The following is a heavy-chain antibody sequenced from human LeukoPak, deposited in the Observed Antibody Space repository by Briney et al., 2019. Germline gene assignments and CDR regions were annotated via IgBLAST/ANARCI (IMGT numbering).Heavy chain of an antibody. D-gene: IGHD3-10*01. CDR2: INHSGST. CDR3: ANGRYYYGSGSYWSRYYYYGMDV. J-gene: IGHJ6*02. Sequence: SETLSLTCAVYGGSFSGYYWSWIRQPPGKGLEWIGEINHSGSTNYNPSLKSRVTISVDTSKNQFSLKLSSVTAADTAVYYCANGRYYYGSGSYWSRYYYYGMDVWGQGTTVTVSS. CDR1: GGSFSGYY. V-gene: IGHV4-34*01.